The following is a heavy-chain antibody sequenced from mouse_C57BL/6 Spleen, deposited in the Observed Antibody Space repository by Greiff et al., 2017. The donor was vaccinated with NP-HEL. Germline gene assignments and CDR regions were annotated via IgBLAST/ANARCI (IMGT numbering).Heavy chain of an antibody. V-gene: IGHV5-4*01. CDR3: ASSDYHYAMDY. CDR2: ISDGGSYT. J-gene: IGHJ4*01. Sequence: EVQVVESGGGLVKPGGSLKLSCAASGFTFSSYAMSWVRQTPEKRLEWVATISDGGSYTYYPDNVKGRFTISRDNAKNNLYLQMSHLKSEDTAMYYCASSDYHYAMDYWGQGTSVTVSS. CDR1: GFTFSSYA. D-gene: IGHD2-4*01.